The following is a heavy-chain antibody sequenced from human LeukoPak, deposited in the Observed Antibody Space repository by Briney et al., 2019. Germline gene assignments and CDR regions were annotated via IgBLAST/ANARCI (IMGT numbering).Heavy chain of an antibody. CDR3: ARGYCCSTSCFNFDY. CDR1: GYTFTTYD. CDR2: ISAYNGNT. D-gene: IGHD2-2*01. V-gene: IGHV1-18*01. Sequence: GASVKVSCKASGYTFTTYDINWVRQAPGQGLEWMGWISAYNGNTNYAQKLQGRVTMTTDTSTSTAYMELRSLRSYDTAVYYCARGYCCSTSCFNFDYWGQGTLVTVSS. J-gene: IGHJ4*02.